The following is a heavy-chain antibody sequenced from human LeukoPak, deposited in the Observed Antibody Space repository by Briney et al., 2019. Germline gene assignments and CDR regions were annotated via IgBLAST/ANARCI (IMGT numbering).Heavy chain of an antibody. Sequence: SVKVSCRASGGTLKNYAVNWVRRAPGQGLEWMGGIIPFYETTNFAQKFQGRVTITADETTSTVYMVLSSLRSEDTAVYYCARMQGYAYSDYWGQGTLVTVSS. D-gene: IGHD1-1*01. CDR2: IIPFYETT. V-gene: IGHV1-69*13. J-gene: IGHJ4*02. CDR3: ARMQGYAYSDY. CDR1: GGTLKNYA.